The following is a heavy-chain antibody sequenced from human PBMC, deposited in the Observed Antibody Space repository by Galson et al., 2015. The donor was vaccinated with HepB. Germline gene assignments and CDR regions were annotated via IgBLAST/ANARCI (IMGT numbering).Heavy chain of an antibody. CDR3: ARQPLGTYYFDY. CDR1: GDSISSNRYY. D-gene: IGHD1-1*01. CDR2: IYYRGST. V-gene: IGHV4-39*01. J-gene: IGHJ4*02. Sequence: LSLTCTVSGDSISSNRYYWGWIRQPPGKGLEWIANIYYRGSTYYKPSLKGRVIISVDTSKNRFSLNLSSVTAADTAIYFCARQPLGTYYFDYWGQGTLVTVSS.